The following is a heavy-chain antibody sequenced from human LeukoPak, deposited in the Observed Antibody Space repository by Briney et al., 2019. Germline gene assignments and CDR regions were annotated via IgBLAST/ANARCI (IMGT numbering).Heavy chain of an antibody. V-gene: IGHV3-30*04. CDR2: ISHDGSHK. D-gene: IGHD4-23*01. CDR1: GFTFSSFS. Sequence: GGSLRLSCVASGFTFSSFSMPWVRQAPGNGLEWVAVISHDGSHKSYADSVRGRFTIPRDNSKNTLSLQMNTLRPEDTALFYCARDPNRLADYGGDYFDHWGQGTLVTVSS. J-gene: IGHJ4*02. CDR3: ARDPNRLADYGGDYFDH.